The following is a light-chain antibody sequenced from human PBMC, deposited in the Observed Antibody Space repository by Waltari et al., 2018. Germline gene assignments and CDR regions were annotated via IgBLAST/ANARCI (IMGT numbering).Light chain of an antibody. V-gene: IGLV2-14*03. Sequence: QSALTQPASVSGSPGQSISISCPGTSSYVGGYDYVSWYQQYPGKAPKLMIFDVSNRPSGVSDRFSGSKSGNTASLTISGLQAEDEAYYYCSSYSTSSTLVVFGGGTKVTVL. CDR1: SSYVGGYDY. J-gene: IGLJ2*01. CDR3: SSYSTSSTLVV. CDR2: DVS.